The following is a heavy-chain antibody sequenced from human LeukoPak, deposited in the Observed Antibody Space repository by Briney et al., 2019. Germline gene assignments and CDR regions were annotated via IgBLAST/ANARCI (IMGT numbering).Heavy chain of an antibody. CDR2: ISYDGSNK. V-gene: IGHV3-30-3*01. J-gene: IGHJ4*02. D-gene: IGHD4-23*01. Sequence: LTGGSLRLSCAASGFTFSSYAMHWVRQAPGKGLEWVAVISYDGSNKYYADSVKGRFTISRDNYKNTLYLQMTSLRAEDTAVYYCARGPPYGGNSDYWGQGTLVTVSS. CDR3: ARGPPYGGNSDY. CDR1: GFTFSSYA.